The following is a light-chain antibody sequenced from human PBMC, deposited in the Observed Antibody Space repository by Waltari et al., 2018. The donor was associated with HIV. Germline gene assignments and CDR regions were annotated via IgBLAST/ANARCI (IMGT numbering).Light chain of an antibody. Sequence: HSVLTHPPSVPEAPRQRVTISCSGSSSNIGNNAVHWYQQLPGKAPKLLIYDDNQRPSGVSDRFSGSKSGTSATLAISGLQSEDEADYYCAAWDGSLNGQVFGGGTKLTVL. J-gene: IGLJ3*02. CDR2: DDN. CDR1: SSNIGNNA. CDR3: AAWDGSLNGQV. V-gene: IGLV1-36*01.